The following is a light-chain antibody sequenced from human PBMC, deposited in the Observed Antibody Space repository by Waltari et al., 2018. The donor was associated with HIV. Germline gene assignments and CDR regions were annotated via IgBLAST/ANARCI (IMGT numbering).Light chain of an antibody. CDR1: SSNIGRYA. J-gene: IGLJ2*01. V-gene: IGLV1-44*01. CDR3: ATWDGSLSGGV. Sequence: QSVLTQSPSASGTPGQRVTISCSGSSSNIGRYAVNWYQHLPGAAPKLLISSDNRRPSGVPYRFSGAKSGTSASLAISGLQSEDVAEYYWATWDGSLSGGVFGGGTKLTVL. CDR2: SDN.